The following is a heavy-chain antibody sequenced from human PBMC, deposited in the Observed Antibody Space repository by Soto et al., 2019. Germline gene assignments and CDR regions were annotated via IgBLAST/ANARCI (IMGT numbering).Heavy chain of an antibody. D-gene: IGHD4-17*01. CDR3: ASRYGGNPSDYDYYGMDV. J-gene: IGHJ6*02. V-gene: IGHV1-69*01. Sequence: QVQLVQSGAEVKKPGSSVKVSCKASGGTFSSYAISWVRQAPGQGLEWMGGIIPIFGTANYAQKFQGRVTITADESTSTAYMELSSLRSEDTAVYYCASRYGGNPSDYDYYGMDVWGQGTTVTVSS. CDR2: IIPIFGTA. CDR1: GGTFSSYA.